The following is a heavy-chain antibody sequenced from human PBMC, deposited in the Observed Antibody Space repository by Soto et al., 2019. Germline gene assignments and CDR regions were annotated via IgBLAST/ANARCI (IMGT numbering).Heavy chain of an antibody. D-gene: IGHD3-9*01. CDR2: IKQDGSEK. Sequence: GSLRLSCAASGFTFSSYWMSSVRQAPGKGLEWVANIKQDGSEKYYVDSVKGRFTISRDNAKNSLYLQMNSLRAEDTAVYYCERSPDWYYYYYMDVWGKGTTVPVS. J-gene: IGHJ6*03. V-gene: IGHV3-7*01. CDR1: GFTFSSYW. CDR3: ERSPDWYYYYYMDV.